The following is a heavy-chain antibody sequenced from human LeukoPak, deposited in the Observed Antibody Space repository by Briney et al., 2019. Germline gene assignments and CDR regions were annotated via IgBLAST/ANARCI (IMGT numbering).Heavy chain of an antibody. CDR3: ARDSSGYYSVQYWYFDL. CDR2: IYTSGST. D-gene: IGHD3-22*01. Sequence: KPSETLSLTCTVSGGSISSSSYYWSWIRQPAGKGLEWIGRIYTSGSTNYNPSLKSRVTMSVDTSKNQFSLKLSSVTAADTAVYYCARDSSGYYSVQYWYFDLWGRGTLVTVSS. V-gene: IGHV4-61*02. J-gene: IGHJ2*01. CDR1: GGSISSSSYY.